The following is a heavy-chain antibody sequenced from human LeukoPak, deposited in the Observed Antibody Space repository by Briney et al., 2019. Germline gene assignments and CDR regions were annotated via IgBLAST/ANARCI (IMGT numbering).Heavy chain of an antibody. J-gene: IGHJ4*02. CDR2: IYYSGST. CDR1: GGSISSYY. CDR3: ARQYWGTLVVFDY. V-gene: IGHV4-59*01. D-gene: IGHD3-22*01. Sequence: SETLSLTRTVSGGSISSYYWSWIRQPPGKGLEWIGYIYYSGSTNYNPSLKSRVTISVDTSKNQFSLKLSSVTAADTAVYYCARQYWGTLVVFDYWGQGTLVTVSS.